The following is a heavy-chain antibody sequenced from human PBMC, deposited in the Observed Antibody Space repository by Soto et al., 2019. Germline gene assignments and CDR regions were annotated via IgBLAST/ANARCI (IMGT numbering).Heavy chain of an antibody. CDR1: GGSISSYY. D-gene: IGHD3-3*01. V-gene: IGHV4-59*01. Sequence: QVQLQESGPGLVKPSETLSLTCTVSGGSISSYYWSWIRQPPGKGLEWIGYIYYSGSTNYNPSLKSRVTISVDTSKNQFSLKLSSVTAADTAVYYCARVPLYYDFWSGYPQFGYYMDVWGKGTTVTVSS. J-gene: IGHJ6*03. CDR2: IYYSGST. CDR3: ARVPLYYDFWSGYPQFGYYMDV.